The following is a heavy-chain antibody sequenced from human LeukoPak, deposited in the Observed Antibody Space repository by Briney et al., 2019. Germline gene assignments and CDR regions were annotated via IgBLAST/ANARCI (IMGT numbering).Heavy chain of an antibody. V-gene: IGHV4-59*01. CDR1: GGSISSYY. D-gene: IGHD2-2*01. Sequence: SETLSLTCTVSGGSISSYYWSWNRQPPGRGLEWIGYIYYSGSTNYNPSLKSRVTLSVDTSKHRFSLKLSSVTAVDTAVYYCAREVPELPSAFVIWGQGRMLTVSS. CDR3: AREVPELPSAFVI. J-gene: IGHJ3*02. CDR2: IYYSGST.